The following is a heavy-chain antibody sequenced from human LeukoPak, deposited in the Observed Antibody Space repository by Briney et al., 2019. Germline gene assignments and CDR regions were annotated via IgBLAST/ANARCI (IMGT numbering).Heavy chain of an antibody. D-gene: IGHD3-22*01. CDR2: IYTSGST. J-gene: IGHJ5*02. CDR3: ARASSASPYYYDSSGYYYDNWFDP. V-gene: IGHV4-61*02. Sequence: SQTLSLTCTVSGGSIGSGSYYWSWIRQPAGKGLEWIGRIYTSGSTNYNPSLKSRVTISVDTSKNQFSLKLSSVTAADTAVYYCARASSASPYYYDSSGYYYDNWFDPWGQGTLVTVSS. CDR1: GGSIGSGSYY.